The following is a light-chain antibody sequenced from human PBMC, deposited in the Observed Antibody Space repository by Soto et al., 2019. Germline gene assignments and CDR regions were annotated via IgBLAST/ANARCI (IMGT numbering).Light chain of an antibody. CDR3: QQSYSTWWT. Sequence: DIQMTQSPSTLSASIGDRVTITCRASQSISNWLAWYQQKPGNAPKLLIYAASSLQSGVPSRFSGSGSGTDFTLTISSLQPEDSATYYCQQSYSTWWTFGQGTKVDIK. J-gene: IGKJ1*01. CDR1: QSISNW. V-gene: IGKV1-39*01. CDR2: AAS.